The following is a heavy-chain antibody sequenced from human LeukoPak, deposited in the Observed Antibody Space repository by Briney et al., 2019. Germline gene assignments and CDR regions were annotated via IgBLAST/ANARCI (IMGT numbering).Heavy chain of an antibody. V-gene: IGHV1-18*01. D-gene: IGHD1-26*01. J-gene: IGHJ4*02. CDR3: ARDPSIVGATNFDY. Sequence: ASVKVSCKASGYTFTSYGISWVRQAPGQGLEWMGWISAYNGNTNYAQKLQGRVTMTTDTSTSTAYMELRSLRSNDTAVYYCARDPSIVGATNFDYWGQGTLVTVSS. CDR1: GYTFTSYG. CDR2: ISAYNGNT.